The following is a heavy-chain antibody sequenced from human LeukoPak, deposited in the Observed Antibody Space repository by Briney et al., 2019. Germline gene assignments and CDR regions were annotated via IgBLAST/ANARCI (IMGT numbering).Heavy chain of an antibody. V-gene: IGHV3-11*05. CDR1: GFTFRDYY. D-gene: IGHD6-13*01. J-gene: IGHJ1*01. Sequence: PGGSLRLSCAASGFTFRDYYMSWIRQAPGKGLEWVSYISSSSSYTNYADSVKGRFTISRDNAKNSLYLQMNSLRAEDTAVYYCARDYSSHLGYFQHWGQGTLVTVSS. CDR2: ISSSSSYT. CDR3: ARDYSSHLGYFQH.